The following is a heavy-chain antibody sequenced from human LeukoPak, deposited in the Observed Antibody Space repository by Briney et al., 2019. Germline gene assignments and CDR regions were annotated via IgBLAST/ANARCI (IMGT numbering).Heavy chain of an antibody. Sequence: ASVKVSCKASGYTFTSYYMHWVRQAPGQGLEWMGVINPSGGSTIYAQKFQGRVTMTEDTSTDTAYMELSSLRSEDTAVYYCATVGYGDYRPDHHYGMDVWGQGTTVTVSS. V-gene: IGHV1-46*01. CDR1: GYTFTSYY. CDR2: INPSGGST. CDR3: ATVGYGDYRPDHHYGMDV. D-gene: IGHD4-17*01. J-gene: IGHJ6*02.